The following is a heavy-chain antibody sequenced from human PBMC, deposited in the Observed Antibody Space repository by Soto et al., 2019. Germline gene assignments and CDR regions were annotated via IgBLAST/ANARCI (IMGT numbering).Heavy chain of an antibody. D-gene: IGHD3-10*01. Sequence: PXGSRRLSCEASGFTSGSYWMAWVRQAPGKGLEWVANIQQDGRERHYGDSVKGRFTISRDDAKNSLYLEMNSLRAEDTAFYYCVREGRLLGAFDIWGQGTMVTVSS. CDR3: VREGRLLGAFDI. J-gene: IGHJ3*02. V-gene: IGHV3-7*03. CDR2: IQQDGRER. CDR1: GFTSGSYW.